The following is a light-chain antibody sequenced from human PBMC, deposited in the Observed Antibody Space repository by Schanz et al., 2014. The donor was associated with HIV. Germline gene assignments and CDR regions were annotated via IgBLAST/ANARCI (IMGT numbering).Light chain of an antibody. CDR1: SSDVGDYNY. J-gene: IGLJ3*02. Sequence: QSALTQPPSASGSPGQSVTLSCTGTSSDVGDYNYVSWYQQHPGKAPKIMIYEVSKRPSGVPDRFSGSKSGNTASLTTSGLQAEDEADYYCSSYTSSSTPWVFGGGTKVTVL. CDR2: EVS. V-gene: IGLV2-8*01. CDR3: SSYTSSSTPWV.